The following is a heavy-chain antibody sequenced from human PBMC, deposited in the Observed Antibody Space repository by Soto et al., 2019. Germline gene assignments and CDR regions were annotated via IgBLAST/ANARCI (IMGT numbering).Heavy chain of an antibody. Sequence: EVQLVESGGGLIQPGGSLRLSCAASGFTVSSDYMSWVRQAPGKGLEWVYIIYSGGGTYYADSVKGRFTISRDISKNTVYLQMNSMRAEDPAVYYCAREAPKGRIYVFWGDSAGGPLCFDPWCQGSPVTVGS. V-gene: IGHV3-53*01. CDR3: AREAPKGRIYVFWGDSAGGPLCFDP. CDR1: GFTVSSDY. D-gene: IGHD3-3*01. CDR2: IYSGGGT. J-gene: IGHJ5*02.